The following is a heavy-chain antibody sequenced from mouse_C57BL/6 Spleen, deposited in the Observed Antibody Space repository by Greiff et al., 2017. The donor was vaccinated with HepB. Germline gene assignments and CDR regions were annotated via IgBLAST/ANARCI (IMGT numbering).Heavy chain of an antibody. CDR1: GYTFTSYW. J-gene: IGHJ2*01. D-gene: IGHD1-1*01. CDR2: INPSNGGT. Sequence: QVHVKQPGTELVKPGASVKLSCKASGYTFTSYWMHWVKQRPGQGLEWIGNINPSNGGTNYNEKFKSKATLTVDKPSSTAYMQLSSLTSEDSAVYYCARTYGSSHFDYWGQGTTLTVSS. CDR3: ARTYGSSHFDY. V-gene: IGHV1-53*01.